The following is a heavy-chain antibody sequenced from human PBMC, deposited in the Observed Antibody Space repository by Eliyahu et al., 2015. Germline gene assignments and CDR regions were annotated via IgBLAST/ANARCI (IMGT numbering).Heavy chain of an antibody. Sequence: EVQLLESGGGLVQPGGSLRLSCXAXGFXXXXXAMNWVRQAPGKGLEWVSTISGTGASTYYADSVKGRFTISRDNSKNTLFLQMNSLRAEDTAVYYCAKATSSNSYSGWSAFDIWGQGTTVTVSS. CDR3: AKATSSNSYSGWSAFDI. CDR2: ISGTGAST. J-gene: IGHJ3*02. CDR1: GFXXXXXA. V-gene: IGHV3-23*01. D-gene: IGHD3-22*01.